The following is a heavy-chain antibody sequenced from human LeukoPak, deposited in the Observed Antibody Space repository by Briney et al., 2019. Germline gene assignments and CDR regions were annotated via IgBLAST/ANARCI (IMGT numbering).Heavy chain of an antibody. Sequence: ASVKASCKASGYTFTSYYMHWVRQALGQGLEWMGIINPSGGSTSYAQKFQGRVTMTRDTSTSTVYMELSSLRSEDTAVYYCARVGRVRVSWFYYWGQGTLVTVSS. CDR2: INPSGGST. J-gene: IGHJ4*02. V-gene: IGHV1-46*01. D-gene: IGHD3-10*01. CDR3: ARVGRVRVSWFYY. CDR1: GYTFTSYY.